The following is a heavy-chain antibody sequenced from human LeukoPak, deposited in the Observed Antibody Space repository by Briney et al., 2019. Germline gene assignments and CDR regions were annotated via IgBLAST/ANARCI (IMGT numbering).Heavy chain of an antibody. CDR1: GGSLSSYY. CDR2: IYTSGST. V-gene: IGHV4-4*07. CDR3: ARTGVPAAIPGNWVWFDP. Sequence: PSETLSLTCTVSGGSLSSYYWSWIRQPAGKGLEWIGRIYTSGSTNYNPSLKSRVTMSVDTSKNQFSLKLSSVTAADTAVYYCARTGVPAAIPGNWVWFDPWGQGTLVTVSS. J-gene: IGHJ5*02. D-gene: IGHD2-2*02.